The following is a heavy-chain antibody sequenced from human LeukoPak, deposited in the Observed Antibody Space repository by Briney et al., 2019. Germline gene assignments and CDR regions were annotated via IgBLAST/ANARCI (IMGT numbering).Heavy chain of an antibody. CDR3: ARVVATSGFYYYYMDV. Sequence: GGSLRLSCAASGFTFSSYSMNWVRQAPGKGLEWVSSISSSSSYIYYADSVKGRFTISRDNAKNSLYLQMNSLRAEDAAVYYCARVVATSGFYYYYMDVWGKGTTVTVSS. CDR1: GFTFSSYS. CDR2: ISSSSSYI. D-gene: IGHD5-12*01. V-gene: IGHV3-21*01. J-gene: IGHJ6*03.